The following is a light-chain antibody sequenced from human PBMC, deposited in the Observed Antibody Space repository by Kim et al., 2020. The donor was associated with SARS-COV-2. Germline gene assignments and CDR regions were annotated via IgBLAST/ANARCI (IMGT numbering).Light chain of an antibody. CDR1: QSINGY. CDR3: QQYLTWT. CDR2: KAS. J-gene: IGKJ1*01. Sequence: LSASIGDRVTIMCRASQSINGYLAWYRQKLGKAPELLIYKASTLQSGVPGRFSGSGSGTEFTLTISSLQPDDFAAYYCQQYLTWTFGQGTKVDIK. V-gene: IGKV1-5*03.